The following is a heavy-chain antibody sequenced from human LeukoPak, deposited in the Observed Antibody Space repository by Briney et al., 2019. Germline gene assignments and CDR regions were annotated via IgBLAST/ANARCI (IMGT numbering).Heavy chain of an antibody. CDR2: ISSNGGST. V-gene: IGHV3-64*01. D-gene: IGHD1-26*01. Sequence: GGSLRLSCAASGFTFSSYAMYWVRQAPGKGLGYVSSISSNGGSTYYANSVKGRFTISRDNSKNTLSLQMGSLRPADMAVYYCARVRGSYFFDFWGQGTLVTVSS. CDR1: GFTFSSYA. CDR3: ARVRGSYFFDF. J-gene: IGHJ4*02.